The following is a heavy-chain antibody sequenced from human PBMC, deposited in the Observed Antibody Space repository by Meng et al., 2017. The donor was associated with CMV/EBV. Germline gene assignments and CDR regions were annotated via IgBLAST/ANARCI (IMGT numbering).Heavy chain of an antibody. J-gene: IGHJ6*02. CDR3: ARDGSDHYYYYYGMDV. Sequence: GESLKISCAASGFTVSSNYMSWVRQAPGKGLEWVAVISYDGSNKYYADSVKGRFTISRDNSKNTLYLQMNSLRAEDTAVYYCARDGSDHYYYYYGMDVWGQGTTVTVSS. CDR1: GFTVSSNY. D-gene: IGHD3-10*01. CDR2: ISYDGSNK. V-gene: IGHV3-30-3*01.